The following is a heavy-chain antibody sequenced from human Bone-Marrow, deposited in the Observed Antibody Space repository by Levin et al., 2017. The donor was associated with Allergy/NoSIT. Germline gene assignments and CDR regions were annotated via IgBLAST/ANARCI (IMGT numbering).Heavy chain of an antibody. Sequence: GGSLRLSCAASGFTVTSNYMSWVRQAPGKGLEWVSVIYRGGSTYYADSVKGRFTISRDSAKNTLSLQMNSLRAEDTAVYYCARVARNNGDYEDYYFDFWGQGTLVTVSS. J-gene: IGHJ4*02. V-gene: IGHV3-53*01. CDR3: ARVARNNGDYEDYYFDF. CDR1: GFTVTSNY. D-gene: IGHD4-17*01. CDR2: IYRGGST.